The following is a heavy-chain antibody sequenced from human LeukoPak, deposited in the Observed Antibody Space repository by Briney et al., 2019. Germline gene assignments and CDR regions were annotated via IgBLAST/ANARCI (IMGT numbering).Heavy chain of an antibody. V-gene: IGHV4-59*01. J-gene: IGHJ4*02. Sequence: SETLSLTCTVSGGSISSYYWSWIRQPPGKGLEWIGYVYYSGSTNYNPSLKSRVTISVDTSKNQFSLKLSSVTAADTAVYYCARDLDDSSGYYFDYWGQGTLVTVSS. CDR3: ARDLDDSSGYYFDY. D-gene: IGHD3-22*01. CDR2: VYYSGST. CDR1: GGSISSYY.